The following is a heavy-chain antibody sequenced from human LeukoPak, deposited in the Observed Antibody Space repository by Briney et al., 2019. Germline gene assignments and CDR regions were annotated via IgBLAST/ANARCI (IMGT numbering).Heavy chain of an antibody. CDR1: GYTFTGYY. CDR3: ARDQIPSHSGSVLWWFDP. Sequence: ASVKVSCKASGYTFTGYYMHWVRQAPEQGLEWMGWINPNSGGTNYAQKFQGRVTMTRDTSISTAYMELSRLRSDDTAVYYCARDQIPSHSGSVLWWFDPWGQGTLVTVSS. V-gene: IGHV1-2*02. D-gene: IGHD3-10*01. J-gene: IGHJ5*02. CDR2: INPNSGGT.